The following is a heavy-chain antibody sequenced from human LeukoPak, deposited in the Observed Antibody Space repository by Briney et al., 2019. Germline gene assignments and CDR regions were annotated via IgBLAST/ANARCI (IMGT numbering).Heavy chain of an antibody. CDR3: AKDGRLGDLSSNGYFDY. CDR2: ISYDGSNK. J-gene: IGHJ4*02. D-gene: IGHD3-16*02. V-gene: IGHV3-30-3*01. CDR1: GFTFSSYA. Sequence: GRSLRLSCAASGFTFSSYAMHWVRQAPGKGLEGVAVISYDGSNKYYADSVKGRFTISRENSKNTLYLQMNSLRAEDTAVYYCAKDGRLGDLSSNGYFDYWGQGTLVTVSS.